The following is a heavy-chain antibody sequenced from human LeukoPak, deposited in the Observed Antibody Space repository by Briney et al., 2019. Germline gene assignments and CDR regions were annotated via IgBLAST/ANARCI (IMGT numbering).Heavy chain of an antibody. Sequence: PGGSLRLSCAASGFTVSSNYMSWVRQAPGKGLEWVSVIYSGGSTYYADSVKGRFTISRDNSKNTLYLQMNSLRAEDTAAYYCARARGQGLDYYYGMDVWGQGTTATVSS. CDR1: GFTVSSNY. CDR3: ARARGQGLDYYYGMDV. J-gene: IGHJ6*02. D-gene: IGHD3/OR15-3a*01. V-gene: IGHV3-53*01. CDR2: IYSGGST.